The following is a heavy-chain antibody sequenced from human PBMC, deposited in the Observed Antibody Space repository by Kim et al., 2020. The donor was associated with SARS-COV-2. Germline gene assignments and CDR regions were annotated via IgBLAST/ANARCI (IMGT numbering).Heavy chain of an antibody. V-gene: IGHV3-13*01. D-gene: IGHD3-10*01. CDR3: AREIDYGSGSFYGMDV. Sequence: SVKGRFTISRENAKNSLYLQMNSLRAGDTAVYYCAREIDYGSGSFYGMDVWGQGTTVTVSS. J-gene: IGHJ6*02.